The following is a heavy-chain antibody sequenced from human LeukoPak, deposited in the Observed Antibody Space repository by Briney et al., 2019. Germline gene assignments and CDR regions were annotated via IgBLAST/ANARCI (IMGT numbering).Heavy chain of an antibody. Sequence: SETLSLTCTVSGGSISSYYWSWIRQPPGKGLEWIGYIYYSGSTNYNPSLKSRVTISVDTSKNQFSLKLSSVTAADTAVYYCARLPPYYDILTGYDAFDIWGQGTMVTVSS. CDR2: IYYSGST. D-gene: IGHD3-9*01. J-gene: IGHJ3*02. V-gene: IGHV4-59*12. CDR3: ARLPPYYDILTGYDAFDI. CDR1: GGSISSYY.